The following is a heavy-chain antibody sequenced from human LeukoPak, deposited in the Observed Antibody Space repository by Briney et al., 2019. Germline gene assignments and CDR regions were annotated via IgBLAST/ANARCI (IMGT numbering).Heavy chain of an antibody. J-gene: IGHJ4*02. D-gene: IGHD3-9*01. CDR1: GFTFSSYW. Sequence: PGGSLRLSCAASGFTFSSYWMSWVRQAPGKGREWVANIKQDGSEKYYVDSVKGRFTISRDNAKNSLYLQMNSLRAEDTAVYYCARDGNVLRYFDWLLGSTEPFDYWGQGTLVTVSS. V-gene: IGHV3-7*01. CDR3: ARDGNVLRYFDWLLGSTEPFDY. CDR2: IKQDGSEK.